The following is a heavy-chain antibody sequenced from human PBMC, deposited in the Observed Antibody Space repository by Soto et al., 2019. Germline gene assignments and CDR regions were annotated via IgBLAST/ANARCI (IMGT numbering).Heavy chain of an antibody. V-gene: IGHV3-11*05. CDR1: GFTLSDYY. CDR3: ARGIHNNYGVTPAY. J-gene: IGHJ4*02. Sequence: GGSLRLSCAASGFTLSDYYMSWIRQAPGRGLEWVSYISGSSSDTHYADSVKGRFTISRDNAKNSLYLQINSLRAEDLAVYYCARGIHNNYGVTPAYWGQGTLVTVSS. CDR2: ISGSSSDT. D-gene: IGHD2-8*01.